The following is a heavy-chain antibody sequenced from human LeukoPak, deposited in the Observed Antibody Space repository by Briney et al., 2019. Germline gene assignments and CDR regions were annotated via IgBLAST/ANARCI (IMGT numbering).Heavy chain of an antibody. J-gene: IGHJ4*02. V-gene: IGHV1-3*01. Sequence: ASVKVSCKASGFTFTNHALHWVRQAPGQRLEWMGWINAGNGNTKYSQKFQGRVTITRDTSASTAYMELSSLRSEDTAVYYCARAAYSFFLDYWGQGTLVTVSS. CDR3: ARAAYSFFLDY. CDR1: GFTFTNHA. D-gene: IGHD3-3*01. CDR2: INAGNGNT.